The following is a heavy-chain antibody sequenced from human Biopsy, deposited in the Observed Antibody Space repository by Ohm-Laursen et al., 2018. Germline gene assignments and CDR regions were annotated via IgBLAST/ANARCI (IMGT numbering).Heavy chain of an antibody. D-gene: IGHD6-19*01. CDR2: ISYSRDT. V-gene: IGHV4-59*08. CDR1: GGSISGSS. CDR3: AKHGSGWTGDDAFHI. Sequence: GTLSLTCIVSGGSISGSSWSWIRQAPGKGLEWIGYISYSRDTNYNPSLKSRITISVDTSKDQFSLKLTSVTAADTAVYYCAKHGSGWTGDDAFHIWGQGTMVTVSS. J-gene: IGHJ3*02.